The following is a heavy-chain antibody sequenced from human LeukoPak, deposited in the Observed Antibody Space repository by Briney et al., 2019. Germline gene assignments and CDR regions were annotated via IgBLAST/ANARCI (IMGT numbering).Heavy chain of an antibody. CDR3: ARGATWIQLWLHAFDI. D-gene: IGHD5-18*01. CDR1: GFTFSDYY. J-gene: IGHJ3*02. Sequence: GGSLRLSCAASGFTFSDYYMSWIRQAPGKGLEWVSYISSSGSTIYYADSVKGRFTISRDNAKNSLYLQMNSLRAEDTAVYYCARGATWIQLWLHAFDIWGQGTMVTVSS. V-gene: IGHV3-11*01. CDR2: ISSSGSTI.